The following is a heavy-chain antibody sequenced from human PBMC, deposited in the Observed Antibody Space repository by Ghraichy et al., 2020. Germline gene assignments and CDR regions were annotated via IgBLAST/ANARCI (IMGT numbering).Heavy chain of an antibody. D-gene: IGHD6-6*01. V-gene: IGHV4-39*07. Sequence: SETLSLTCTVSGGSISSSSYYWGWIRQPPGKGLEWIGSIYYSGSTYYNPSLKSRVTISVDTSKNQFSLKLSSVTAADTAVYYCARRELIAARPFDYWGQGTLVTVSS. CDR2: IYYSGST. CDR1: GGSISSSSYY. J-gene: IGHJ4*02. CDR3: ARRELIAARPFDY.